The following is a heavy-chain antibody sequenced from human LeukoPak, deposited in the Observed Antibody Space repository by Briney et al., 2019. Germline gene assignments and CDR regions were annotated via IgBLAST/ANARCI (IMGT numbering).Heavy chain of an antibody. Sequence: SQTLSLTCAISGDSVSSNSAAWNCIRQSRARGLERLGRTYFRSKWYNDYAVSVKGRITINPDTSKNQFSLQLNPVTVEDTAVYYCARVGGVAVTGRNWFDPWGQGTLVTVSS. CDR3: ARVGGVAVTGRNWFDP. CDR2: TYFRSKWYN. CDR1: GDSVSSNSAA. V-gene: IGHV6-1*01. J-gene: IGHJ5*02. D-gene: IGHD6-19*01.